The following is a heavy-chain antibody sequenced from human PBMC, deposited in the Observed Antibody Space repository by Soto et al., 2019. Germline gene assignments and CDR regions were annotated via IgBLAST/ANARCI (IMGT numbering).Heavy chain of an antibody. Sequence: GESLKISCKGSGYSFTIYWIGWVRQRPGKGLEWMGIIYPGDSDTRYSPSSQGQVTISADKSISTAYLQWSSLKASDTAMYYCARHNRGYSYGYNYYGMDVWGQGTTVTVSS. CDR2: IYPGDSDT. D-gene: IGHD5-18*01. CDR1: GYSFTIYW. J-gene: IGHJ6*02. V-gene: IGHV5-51*01. CDR3: ARHNRGYSYGYNYYGMDV.